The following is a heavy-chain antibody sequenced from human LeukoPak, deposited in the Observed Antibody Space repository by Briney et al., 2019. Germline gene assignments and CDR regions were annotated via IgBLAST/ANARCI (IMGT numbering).Heavy chain of an antibody. CDR1: GFTFTSYW. J-gene: IGHJ3*02. Sequence: GGSLRLSCAASGFTFTSYWMSWVRQAPGKGLEWVANINQDGTEKYYVRSVKGRFTISRDNAKNSLYLQMHSLRAEDTAVYYCARVASYAFDIWGQGTMVTVSS. CDR2: INQDGTEK. V-gene: IGHV3-7*01. CDR3: ARVASYAFDI. D-gene: IGHD6-6*01.